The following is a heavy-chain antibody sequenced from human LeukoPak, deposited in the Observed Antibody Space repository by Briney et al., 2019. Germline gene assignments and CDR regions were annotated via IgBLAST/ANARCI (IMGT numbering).Heavy chain of an antibody. CDR1: GVSFSGYY. J-gene: IGHJ6*03. Sequence: SETLSLTCAVYGVSFSGYYWSWLRQPPGKGLEWFGEINHSGSTNYNPSLKSRVTISVDTSKNQFSLKLSSVTAADTAVYYCARLRIEPYESPPIYYYYYYMDVWGKGTTVTISS. D-gene: IGHD5-12*01. CDR3: ARLRIEPYESPPIYYYYYYMDV. V-gene: IGHV4-34*01. CDR2: INHSGST.